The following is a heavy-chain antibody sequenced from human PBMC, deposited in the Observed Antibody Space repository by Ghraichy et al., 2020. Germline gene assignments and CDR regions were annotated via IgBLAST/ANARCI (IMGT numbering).Heavy chain of an antibody. CDR2: INHSGST. J-gene: IGHJ1*01. V-gene: IGHV4-34*01. Sequence: SETLSLTCAVYGGSFSGYYWSWIRQPPGKGLEWIGEINHSGSTNYNPSLKSRVTISVDTSKNQFSLKLSSVTAADTAVYYCATWFSRDGYNLSPAEYFQHWGQGTLVTVSS. D-gene: IGHD5-24*01. CDR3: ATWFSRDGYNLSPAEYFQH. CDR1: GGSFSGYY.